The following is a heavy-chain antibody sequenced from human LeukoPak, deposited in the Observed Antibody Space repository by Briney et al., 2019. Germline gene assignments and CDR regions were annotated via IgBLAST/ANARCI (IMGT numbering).Heavy chain of an antibody. D-gene: IGHD4-17*01. V-gene: IGHV1-2*02. CDR3: ARAHGDYNFDY. CDR2: INPNTGGT. Sequence: ASVKVSCKASGYTFTDYYMHWVRQAPGQGLEWMGWINPNTGGTNYAQKFQGRVTMTRDTSITTDYMELSRLRSDDTAVYYCARAHGDYNFDYWGQGTLVTVSS. CDR1: GYTFTDYY. J-gene: IGHJ4*02.